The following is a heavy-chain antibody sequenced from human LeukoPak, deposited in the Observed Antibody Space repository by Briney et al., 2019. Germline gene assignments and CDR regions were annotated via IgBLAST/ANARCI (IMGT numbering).Heavy chain of an antibody. V-gene: IGHV4-59*08. CDR1: GGSFSGYY. J-gene: IGHJ4*02. CDR3: ARGYSYGRGFDH. CDR2: INYSGNT. D-gene: IGHD5-18*01. Sequence: SETLSLTCAVYGGSFSGYYWSWIRQPPGKGLEWIGYINYSGNTNYNPSLKSRVTISVDTSKNQFSLKLSSVTAADTAVYYCARGYSYGRGFDHWGQGTLVTVSS.